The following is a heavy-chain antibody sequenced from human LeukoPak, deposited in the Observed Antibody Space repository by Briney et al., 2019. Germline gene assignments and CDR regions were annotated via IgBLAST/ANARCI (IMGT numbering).Heavy chain of an antibody. V-gene: IGHV3-15*01. J-gene: IGHJ1*01. Sequence: PGGSLRLSCAVSGFTFNTAWMSWVRQAPGKGLEYIGRIKSKTDGGTTYYAAPVKGRFTISRDDSKNTLYLQMNGLKIEDTALYCCTADLRLWGQGSLVTVSP. CDR3: TADLRL. D-gene: IGHD3-16*01. CDR1: GFTFNTAW. CDR2: IKSKTDGGTT.